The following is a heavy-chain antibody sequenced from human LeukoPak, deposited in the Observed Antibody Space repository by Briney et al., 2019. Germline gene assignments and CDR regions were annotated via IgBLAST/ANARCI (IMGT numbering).Heavy chain of an antibody. Sequence: SETLSLXCTVSGGSISSRNYYWGWIRQPPGKGLEWIGTIYYSGNTYYNPSLKSRVTISVDTSKNPFSLKLNSVTAADTAVYYCARPTAVASFDTFHIWGQGTMVAVSS. J-gene: IGHJ3*02. D-gene: IGHD6-19*01. V-gene: IGHV4-39*01. CDR1: GGSISSRNYY. CDR2: IYYSGNT. CDR3: ARPTAVASFDTFHI.